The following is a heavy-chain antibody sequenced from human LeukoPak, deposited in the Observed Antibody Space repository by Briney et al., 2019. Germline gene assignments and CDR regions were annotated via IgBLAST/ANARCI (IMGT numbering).Heavy chain of an antibody. V-gene: IGHV3-11*06. J-gene: IGHJ4*02. D-gene: IGHD5-12*01. CDR3: ARAIEATRRSTGTCNYFDY. CDR1: GFRFRDYD. CDR2: ISNNSSYT. Sequence: KSGRSLRLSCVASGFRFRDYDMRWVRQAPGKGLEWVADISNNSSYTNYADSVKGRFTISRDNAKNSLYLQMNSLRAEDTAVYYCARAIEATRRSTGTCNYFDYWGQGTLVTVSS.